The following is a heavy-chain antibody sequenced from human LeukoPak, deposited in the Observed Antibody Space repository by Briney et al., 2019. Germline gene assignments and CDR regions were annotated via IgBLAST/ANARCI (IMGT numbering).Heavy chain of an antibody. V-gene: IGHV3-21*01. CDR2: ISSSGSYI. CDR3: ARDQGTTTVVLDY. J-gene: IGHJ4*02. Sequence: GSLRLSCAASGFTFSSYGMSWVRQAPGKGLEWVSSISSSGSYIYYADSVKGRFTISRDNAKNSLYLQMNSLRAEDTAVYYCARDQGTTTVVLDYWGQGTLVTVSS. D-gene: IGHD4-23*01. CDR1: GFTFSSYG.